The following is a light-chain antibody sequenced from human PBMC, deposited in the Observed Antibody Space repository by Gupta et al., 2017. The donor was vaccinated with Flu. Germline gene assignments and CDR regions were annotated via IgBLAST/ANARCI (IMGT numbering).Light chain of an antibody. Sequence: DLEMVPSPDSLAVSRDEQAAINCKSSQSVLYSSNNKNYLAWYQQKPGQPPKLLIYLASTRESGVPDRFSGSGSGTDFTLTITDLQAEDVAVYYCQQYNSTPRTFGQGTKVEIK. J-gene: IGKJ1*01. CDR2: LAS. CDR3: QQYNSTPRT. V-gene: IGKV4-1*01. CDR1: QSVLYSSNNKNY.